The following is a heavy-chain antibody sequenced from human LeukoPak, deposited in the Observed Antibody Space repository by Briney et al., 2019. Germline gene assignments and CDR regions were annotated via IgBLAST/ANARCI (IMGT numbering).Heavy chain of an antibody. CDR3: ARSGYCSGGSCYYMDV. J-gene: IGHJ6*03. Sequence: GESLQISCKGSGYSFTSYWIGWVRQMPGKGLEWMGIIYPGDSDTRYSPSFQGQVTISADKSISTAYLQWSSLKASDTAMYYCARSGYCSGGSCYYMDVWGKGTTVTVSS. CDR1: GYSFTSYW. D-gene: IGHD2-15*01. V-gene: IGHV5-51*01. CDR2: IYPGDSDT.